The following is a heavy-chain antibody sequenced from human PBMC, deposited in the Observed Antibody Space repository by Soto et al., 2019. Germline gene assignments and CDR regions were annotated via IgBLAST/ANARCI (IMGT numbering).Heavy chain of an antibody. J-gene: IGHJ6*02. Sequence: SETLSLTCTVSGGSISSGCYYWSWIRQHPGKGLEWIGNVYYGGSTYYNPSLKSRVTISVETSKSQFSLKLSSVTAADTAVYYCAGGDYYHSSGYYFYYYTMDVWGQGTTVTVSS. CDR2: VYYGGST. D-gene: IGHD3-22*01. V-gene: IGHV4-39*01. CDR1: GGSISSGCYY. CDR3: AGGDYYHSSGYYFYYYTMDV.